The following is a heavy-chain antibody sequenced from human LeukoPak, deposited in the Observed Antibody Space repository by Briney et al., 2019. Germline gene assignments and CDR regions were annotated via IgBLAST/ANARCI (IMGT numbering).Heavy chain of an antibody. CDR3: ARRGGSGRSFDY. CDR2: NYSSGNT. D-gene: IGHD3-10*01. Sequence: PAETLSLTCTVSGASVSSGGLHWSCLPPPPGRGRVCFGYNYSSGNTNYTPSLKSRATISVDTTKNQFSLKVSSVTAADTAVYYCARRGGSGRSFDYWGQGTLVTVSS. J-gene: IGHJ4*02. V-gene: IGHV4-61*08. CDR1: GASVSSGGLH.